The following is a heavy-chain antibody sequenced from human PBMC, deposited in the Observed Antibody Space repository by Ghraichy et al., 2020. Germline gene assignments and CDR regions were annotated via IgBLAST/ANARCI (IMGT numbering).Heavy chain of an antibody. CDR3: ARLLSPYYDSSGYYYEIVDYFDY. J-gene: IGHJ4*02. Sequence: SETLSLTCTVSGGSISSYYWSWIRQPPGKGLEWIGYIYYSGSTNYNPSLKSRVTISVDTSKNQFSLKLSSVTAADTAVYYCARLLSPYYDSSGYYYEIVDYFDYWGQGTLVTVSS. CDR2: IYYSGST. CDR1: GGSISSYY. V-gene: IGHV4-59*08. D-gene: IGHD3-22*01.